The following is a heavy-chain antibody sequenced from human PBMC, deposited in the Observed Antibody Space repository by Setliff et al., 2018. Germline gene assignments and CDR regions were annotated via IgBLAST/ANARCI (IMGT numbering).Heavy chain of an antibody. Sequence: PGESLKISCAASGFTFDDYGMAWVRQAPGKGLEWVSGINWSGAGTGYADSVKGRFTISRDNARNSLSLQMNSLRTEDTAVYYCFGAGTCSYWGQGTLVTVSS. D-gene: IGHD3-10*01. J-gene: IGHJ4*02. CDR2: INWSGAGT. CDR3: FGAGTCSY. V-gene: IGHV3-20*04. CDR1: GFTFDDYG.